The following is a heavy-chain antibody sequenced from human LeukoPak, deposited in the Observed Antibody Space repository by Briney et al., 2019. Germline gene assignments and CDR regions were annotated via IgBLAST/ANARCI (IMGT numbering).Heavy chain of an antibody. D-gene: IGHD2-15*01. CDR3: AREEYCSGGSCYAGAFDI. CDR2: ISGSGGST. Sequence: GGSLRLSCAASGFTFSNYGMTWVRQAPGKGLEWVSAISGSGGSTYYADSVKGRFTISRDNSKNTLYLQMNSLRAEDTAVYYCAREEYCSGGSCYAGAFDIWGQGTMVTVSS. CDR1: GFTFSNYG. V-gene: IGHV3-23*01. J-gene: IGHJ3*02.